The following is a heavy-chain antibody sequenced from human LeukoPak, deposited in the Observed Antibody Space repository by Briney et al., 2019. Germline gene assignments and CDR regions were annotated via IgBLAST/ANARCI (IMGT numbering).Heavy chain of an antibody. Sequence: SETLSLTCTVSGGSVSSGSYYWSWIRQPPGKGLEWIGYIYYSGSTNYNPSLKSRVTISVDTSKNQFSLKLSSVTAADTAVYYCAREVEDHDILTGYSNWFDPWGQGTLVTVSS. V-gene: IGHV4-61*01. CDR2: IYYSGST. CDR3: AREVEDHDILTGYSNWFDP. J-gene: IGHJ5*02. D-gene: IGHD3-9*01. CDR1: GGSVSSGSYY.